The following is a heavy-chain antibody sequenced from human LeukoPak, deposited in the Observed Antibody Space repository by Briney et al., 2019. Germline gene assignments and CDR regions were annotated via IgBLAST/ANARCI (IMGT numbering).Heavy chain of an antibody. J-gene: IGHJ4*02. CDR2: ITGSGANT. Sequence: GGSLGLSCAASGFTFSSYAVSWVRQAPGKGLEWVSGITGSGANTYYADSVKGRFTISRDNSKNTLYLQMNSLRAEDTAVYYCAKFPTVTTPGYWGQGTLVTVSS. CDR3: AKFPTVTTPGY. CDR1: GFTFSSYA. D-gene: IGHD4-17*01. V-gene: IGHV3-23*01.